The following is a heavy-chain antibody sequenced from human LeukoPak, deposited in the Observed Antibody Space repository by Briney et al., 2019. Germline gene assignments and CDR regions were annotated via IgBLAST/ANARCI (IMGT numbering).Heavy chain of an antibody. CDR1: GFTFSSYS. J-gene: IGHJ6*02. Sequence: PGGSLRLSCAASGFTFSSYSMNWVRQAPGKGLEWVSSISSSSSYIYYADSVKGRFTISRDNAKNSLYLQMNSLRAEDTAVYCCASGIVVVPAANYYGMDVWGQGTTVTVSS. CDR3: ASGIVVVPAANYYGMDV. CDR2: ISSSSSYI. D-gene: IGHD2-2*01. V-gene: IGHV3-21*01.